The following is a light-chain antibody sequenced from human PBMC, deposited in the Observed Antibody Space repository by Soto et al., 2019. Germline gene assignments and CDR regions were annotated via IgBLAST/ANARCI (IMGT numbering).Light chain of an antibody. Sequence: DIVLTQSPGTLSLSPGERATLSCRASQSVSSNYLAWYQQKPGQAPRLLIYGASTRATGVPDRFSGSGSGTEFTLTISSLEPEDFAVYFCQQRSDWPPTFGQGTRLEI. J-gene: IGKJ5*01. CDR3: QQRSDWPPT. CDR1: QSVSSNY. V-gene: IGKV3D-20*02. CDR2: GAS.